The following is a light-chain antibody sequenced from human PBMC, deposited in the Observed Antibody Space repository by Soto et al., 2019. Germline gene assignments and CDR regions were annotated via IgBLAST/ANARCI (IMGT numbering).Light chain of an antibody. CDR2: GAS. CDR1: QSISSN. V-gene: IGKV3-15*01. CDR3: QQYNNWPFT. J-gene: IGKJ3*01. Sequence: EIVMTQSPATRSVSPGERATLSCRASQSISSNLAWYQQKPGQAPRLLIYGASTRATGIPATFSGSGSGTEFTLTISSLQSEYFAVYYCQQYNNWPFTFGPGTKVDIK.